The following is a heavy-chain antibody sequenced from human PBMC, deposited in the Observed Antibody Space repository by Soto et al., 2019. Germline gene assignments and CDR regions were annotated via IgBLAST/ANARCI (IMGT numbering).Heavy chain of an antibody. CDR3: AKDLRFLEWLLYRGDY. CDR1: GFTFSSYA. Sequence: GGSLRLSCAASGFTFSSYAMSWVRQAPGKGLEWVSAISGSGGSTYYADSVKGRFTISRDNSKNTLYLQMNSLRAEDTAVYYCAKDLRFLEWLLYRGDYWGQGTLVTGSS. V-gene: IGHV3-23*01. D-gene: IGHD3-3*01. CDR2: ISGSGGST. J-gene: IGHJ4*02.